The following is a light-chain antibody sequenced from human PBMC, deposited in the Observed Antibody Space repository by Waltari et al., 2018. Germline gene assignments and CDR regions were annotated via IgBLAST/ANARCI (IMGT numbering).Light chain of an antibody. J-gene: IGKJ5*01. Sequence: EIVMTQSPATLSVSPGERATLPCRASQSVSSTLAWYQQKPGQPPRLLIYGASTRATATPARFSGSGSGTEFTLAISSLQSEDFAVYYCQQRSNWPINFGQGTRLQIK. CDR3: QQRSNWPIN. CDR1: QSVSST. V-gene: IGKV3D-15*01. CDR2: GAS.